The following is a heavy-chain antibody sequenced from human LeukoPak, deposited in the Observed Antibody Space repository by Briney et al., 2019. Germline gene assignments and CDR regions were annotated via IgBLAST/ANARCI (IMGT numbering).Heavy chain of an antibody. CDR2: IYSGGST. CDR3: ARDGGRAAAGTEFAFDI. D-gene: IGHD6-13*01. V-gene: IGHV3-66*01. CDR1: GFTVSSNY. J-gene: IGHJ3*02. Sequence: PGGSLRLSCAASGFTVSSNYMSWVRQAPGKGLEWVSVIYSGGSTYYADSVKGRFTISRDNSKNTLYLQMKSLRAEDTAVYYCARDGGRAAAGTEFAFDIWGQGTMVTVSS.